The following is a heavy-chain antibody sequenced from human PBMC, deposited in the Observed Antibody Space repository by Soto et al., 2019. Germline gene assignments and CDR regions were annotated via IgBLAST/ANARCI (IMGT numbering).Heavy chain of an antibody. D-gene: IGHD6-19*01. J-gene: IGHJ4*02. CDR1: GITFSSYA. CDR3: AKRGAGHYFDY. Sequence: EVQLLESGGGLVQPGGSLRLSCAASGITFSSYAMSWVRQAPGKGLEWVSVISGSGGSTYYADSVKDRFTISRDNSKNTLYLQMNSLRAEDTAVYYCAKRGAGHYFDYWGQGTLVTVSS. V-gene: IGHV3-23*01. CDR2: ISGSGGST.